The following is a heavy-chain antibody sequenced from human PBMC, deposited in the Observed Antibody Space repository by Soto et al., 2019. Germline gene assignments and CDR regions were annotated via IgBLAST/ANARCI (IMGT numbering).Heavy chain of an antibody. CDR1: GGSISSGGYY. Sequence: PSETLSLTCTVSGGSISSGGYYWSWIRQHPGKGLEWIGYIYYSGSTYYNPSLKSRVTISVDTSKNQFSLKLSSVTAADTAVYYCARERLWVAYNLRWFDPWGQGTLVTVSS. J-gene: IGHJ5*02. D-gene: IGHD3-16*01. V-gene: IGHV4-31*03. CDR2: IYYSGST. CDR3: ARERLWVAYNLRWFDP.